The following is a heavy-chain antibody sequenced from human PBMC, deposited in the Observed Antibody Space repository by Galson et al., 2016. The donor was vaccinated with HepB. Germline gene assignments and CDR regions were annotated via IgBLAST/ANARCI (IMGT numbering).Heavy chain of an antibody. J-gene: IGHJ4*02. CDR2: IESTGSPI. Sequence: SLRLSCAASGFIFSTHNMNWVRQAPGKGLEWVSYIESTGSPIYYADSVKGRFIISRDNAKNSLDLQMNSLRDEDTAVYYCASDGCFGIHFDSWGQGTLVTVSS. D-gene: IGHD3-10*01. CDR1: GFIFSTHN. V-gene: IGHV3-48*02. CDR3: ASDGCFGIHFDS.